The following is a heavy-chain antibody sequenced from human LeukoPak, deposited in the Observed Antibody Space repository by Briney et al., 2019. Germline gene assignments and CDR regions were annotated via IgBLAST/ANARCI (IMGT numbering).Heavy chain of an antibody. Sequence: GASVKVSCKVSGYTLTELSMHWVRQAPGKGLEWMGGFDPEDGETIYAQKFQGRVTMTEDTSTDTAYMELSSLRSEDTAVYYCATDRAYCGGDCYDYWGQGTLVTVSS. J-gene: IGHJ4*02. V-gene: IGHV1-24*01. D-gene: IGHD2-21*01. CDR1: GYTLTELS. CDR3: ATDRAYCGGDCYDY. CDR2: FDPEDGET.